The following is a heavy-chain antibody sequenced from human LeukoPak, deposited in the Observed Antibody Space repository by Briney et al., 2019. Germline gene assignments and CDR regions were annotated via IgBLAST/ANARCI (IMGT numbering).Heavy chain of an antibody. CDR1: GFTFSRSG. J-gene: IGHJ6*02. CDR3: AKYESGNYIHYYGLDV. D-gene: IGHD1-26*01. CDR2: ISSDGSDQ. Sequence: PGGSLRLSCAASGFTFSRSGMHWVRQAPGKGLDWVAGISSDGSDQYYADSVKGRFTISRDNPKNTLYLQMNSLRAEDTAVYYCAKYESGNYIHYYGLDVWGQGTTVTVSS. V-gene: IGHV3-30*18.